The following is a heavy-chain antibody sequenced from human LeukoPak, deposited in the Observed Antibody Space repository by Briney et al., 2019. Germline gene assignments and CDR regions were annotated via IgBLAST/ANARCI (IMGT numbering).Heavy chain of an antibody. J-gene: IGHJ4*02. CDR3: ARLLRWVYYFDY. Sequence: SETLSLTCTVSGGSISSSSYYWGWIRQPPGKGLEWIGSIYYSGSTYYNPSLKSRVTISVDTSKNQFSLKLTSVTAADTAVYYCARLLRWVYYFDYWGRGTLVTVSS. CDR2: IYYSGST. D-gene: IGHD4-23*01. CDR1: GGSISSSSYY. V-gene: IGHV4-39*01.